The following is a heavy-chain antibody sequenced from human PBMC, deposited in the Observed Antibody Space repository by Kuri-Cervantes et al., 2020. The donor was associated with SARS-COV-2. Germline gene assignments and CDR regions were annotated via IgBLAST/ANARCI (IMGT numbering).Heavy chain of an antibody. D-gene: IGHD3-9*01. CDR1: GFTFSSYG. J-gene: IGHJ6*02. CDR2: ISYDGGNK. Sequence: GESLKISCAASGFTFSSYGMHWVRQAPGKGLEWVAGISYDGGNKDYADSVKGRFTISRDNAKNSLYLQMNSLRAEDTAVYYCAGLDDILTGYYMHYYYGMDVWGQGTTVTVSS. V-gene: IGHV3-30*12. CDR3: AGLDDILTGYYMHYYYGMDV.